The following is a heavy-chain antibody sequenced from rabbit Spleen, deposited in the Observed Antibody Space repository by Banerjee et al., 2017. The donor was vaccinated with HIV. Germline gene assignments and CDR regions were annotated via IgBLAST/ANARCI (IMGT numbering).Heavy chain of an antibody. CDR1: GFSFSSYYY. D-gene: IGHD8-1*01. Sequence: QEQLEESGGGLVKPEGSLTLTCTASGFSFSSYYYMCWVRQAPGKGLEWIGCIRTGSGRTYYASWAKGRFTISKTSSTTVTLQMTSLTAADTATYFCARDSGSSFSSYGMDLWGQGTLVTVS. V-gene: IGHV1S45*01. CDR3: ARDSGSSFSSYGMDL. J-gene: IGHJ6*01. CDR2: IRTGSGRT.